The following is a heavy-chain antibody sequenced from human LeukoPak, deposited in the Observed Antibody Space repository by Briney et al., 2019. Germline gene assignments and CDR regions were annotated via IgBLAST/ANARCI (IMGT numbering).Heavy chain of an antibody. Sequence: PSETLSLTCTVSGGSISSSSYYWGWIRQPPGKGLEWIGRIYVSGSTNYNPSLKSRVTMSIDTSKNQFSLNLNSVTAADTAVYYCARASITDSDYYYGMDVWGQGTTVTVSS. J-gene: IGHJ6*02. CDR3: ARASITDSDYYYGMDV. D-gene: IGHD3-22*01. V-gene: IGHV4-39*07. CDR2: IYVSGST. CDR1: GGSISSSSYY.